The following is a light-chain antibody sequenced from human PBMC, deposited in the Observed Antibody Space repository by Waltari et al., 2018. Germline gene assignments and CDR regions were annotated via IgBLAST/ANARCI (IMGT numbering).Light chain of an antibody. Sequence: QSVLTQPPSVSGAPGQRVTISCSGSSSNIGAGSDVHWYQQLPGTAPKLLIYGTRIRPSAVPDRFAGSKSGTSAYRAITGLQAEDEADYYCQYYDSSLTGSVFGGGTKLTVL. CDR3: QYYDSSLTGSV. CDR1: SSNIGAGSD. J-gene: IGLJ3*02. V-gene: IGLV1-40*01. CDR2: GTR.